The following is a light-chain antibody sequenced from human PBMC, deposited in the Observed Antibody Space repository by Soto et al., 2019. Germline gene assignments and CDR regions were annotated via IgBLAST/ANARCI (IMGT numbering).Light chain of an antibody. J-gene: IGLJ7*01. CDR3: AAWDDSLNGPV. CDR1: SSNIGSNT. Sequence: QSVLTQPPSASGTPGQRVTISCSGSSSNIGSNTVNWYQQLPGTAPKLLIYSNNQRPSGVPDRFSGSKSGTSASLAISGLQSEDEDDYCCAAWDDSLNGPVFGGGTQLTVL. CDR2: SNN. V-gene: IGLV1-44*01.